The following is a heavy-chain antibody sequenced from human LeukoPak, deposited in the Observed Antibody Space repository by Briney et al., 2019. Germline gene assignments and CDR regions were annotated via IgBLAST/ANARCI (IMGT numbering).Heavy chain of an antibody. V-gene: IGHV3-21*01. CDR3: AREGLYYDILTGYYPYYYGMDV. D-gene: IGHD3-9*01. Sequence: GGSLRLSCAASGFTFSSYSMNWARQAPGKGLEWVSSISSSSSYIYYADSVKGRFTISRDNAKNSLYLQMNSLRAEDTAVYYCAREGLYYDILTGYYPYYYGMDVWGQGTTVTVSS. CDR2: ISSSSSYI. CDR1: GFTFSSYS. J-gene: IGHJ6*02.